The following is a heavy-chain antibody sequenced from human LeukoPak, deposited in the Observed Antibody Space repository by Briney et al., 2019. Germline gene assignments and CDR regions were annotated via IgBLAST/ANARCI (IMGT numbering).Heavy chain of an antibody. CDR3: ARGQWFRAF. D-gene: IGHD3-10*01. V-gene: IGHV4-34*01. CDR1: GGSFSGYY. Sequence: SETLSLTCAVYGGSFSGYYWTWIRQSPGRGLEWIGEVHYSGSATYNPSLKSRVTISVDTSINQFSLKMNSVTAADTAVYYCARGQWFRAFWSRGTPVTVSS. CDR2: VHYSGSA. J-gene: IGHJ4*02.